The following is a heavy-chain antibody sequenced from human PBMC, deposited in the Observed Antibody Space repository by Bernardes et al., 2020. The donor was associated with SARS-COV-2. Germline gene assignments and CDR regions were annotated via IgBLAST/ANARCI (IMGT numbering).Heavy chain of an antibody. V-gene: IGHV1-69*04. CDR2: IIPILGIA. J-gene: IGHJ5*02. Sequence: SVKVSCKASGGTFSSYAISWVRQAPGQGLEWMGRIIPILGIANYAQKFQGRVTITADKSTSTAYMELSSLRSEDTAVYYCAAMIAAAGTPIPDPWGQGTLVTVSS. CDR3: AAMIAAAGTPIPDP. D-gene: IGHD6-13*01. CDR1: GGTFSSYA.